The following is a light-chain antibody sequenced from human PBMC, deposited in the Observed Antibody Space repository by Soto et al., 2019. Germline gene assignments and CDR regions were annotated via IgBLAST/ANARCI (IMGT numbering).Light chain of an antibody. J-gene: IGKJ3*01. Sequence: ILLTQSPSSLSASVGDRVTITCRASQGIDTSLAWYQQKPGKAPKLLIYAASSLQSGVPSRFSGSGSGTEFTLTISSLQPDDFATYYCQQYNSYSPGFTFGPGTKVDIK. CDR3: QQYNSYSPGFT. CDR2: AAS. CDR1: QGIDTS. V-gene: IGKV1-9*01.